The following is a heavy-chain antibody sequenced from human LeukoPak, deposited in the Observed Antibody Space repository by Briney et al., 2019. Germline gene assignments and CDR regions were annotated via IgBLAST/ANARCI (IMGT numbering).Heavy chain of an antibody. CDR3: ARGDRERWGNY. CDR2: IYYSGST. D-gene: IGHD4-23*01. CDR1: GGSITSSSYY. J-gene: IGHJ4*02. Sequence: PSETLSLTCTVSGGSITSSSYYWGWIRQPPGKGLEWIGSIYYSGSTHYSPSLKSRVTISVDMSENQFSLKLSSVTAADTAVYYCARGDRERWGNYWGQGTLVTVSS. V-gene: IGHV4-39*07.